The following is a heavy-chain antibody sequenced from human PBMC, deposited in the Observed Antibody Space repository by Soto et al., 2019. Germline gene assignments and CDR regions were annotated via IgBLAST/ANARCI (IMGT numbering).Heavy chain of an antibody. Sequence: EVQLVQSGGGSVQPGGSLRLSCAASGFTFTNYWMHWVRQVPGKGLVWVSRIDGVGTGTSYSDSVRGRFTISRDNAENMLYLQMNSLRAEDTAVYYCTTVCEYGGQGTLVTVSS. CDR3: TTVCEY. CDR2: IDGVGTGT. D-gene: IGHD1-20*01. CDR1: GFTFTNYW. J-gene: IGHJ4*02. V-gene: IGHV3-74*01.